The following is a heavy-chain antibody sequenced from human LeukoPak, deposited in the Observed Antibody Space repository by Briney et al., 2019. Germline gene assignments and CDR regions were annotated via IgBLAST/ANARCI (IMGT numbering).Heavy chain of an antibody. Sequence: AGGSLRLSCAASGFTVSSNYMSWLRQAPGKGLEGVGNINQDATEINYVASLRGRFTISRDNAKNSLHLQMNSLRAEDTAVYYCATDRDNSDWQKRFDSWGQGTLVTVSS. J-gene: IGHJ4*02. CDR2: INQDATEI. D-gene: IGHD2-21*02. CDR1: GFTVSSNY. CDR3: ATDRDNSDWQKRFDS. V-gene: IGHV3-7*01.